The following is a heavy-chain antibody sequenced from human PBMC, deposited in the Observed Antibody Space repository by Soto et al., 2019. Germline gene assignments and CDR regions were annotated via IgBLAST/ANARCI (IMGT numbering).Heavy chain of an antibody. CDR3: AREDYYYSSGYYGY. Sequence: EVQLVESGGGLIQPGGSLRLSCAASGFTVSSNYMSWVRQAPGKGLEWVSVIYSGGSKYYADSVKGRFTISRDNSKNTLYLQINSLRAEDTAVYYCAREDYYYSSGYYGYWGQGTLVTVFS. V-gene: IGHV3-53*01. CDR2: IYSGGSK. D-gene: IGHD3-22*01. CDR1: GFTVSSNY. J-gene: IGHJ4*02.